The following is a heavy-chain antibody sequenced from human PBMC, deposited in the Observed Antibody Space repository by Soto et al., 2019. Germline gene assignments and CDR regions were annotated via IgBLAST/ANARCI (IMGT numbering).Heavy chain of an antibody. CDR2: IYPGDSDT. V-gene: IGHV5-51*01. CDR3: ARHNNYGMDV. CDR1: GYIFTTYW. Sequence: PGESLKISCKGSGYIFTTYWICCLRQMPVKGLEWMGIIYPGDSDTRYSPSFQGQVTISADKSISSAYLRWSSLTASDSAMYYCARHNNYGMDVWGQGTTVTVS. J-gene: IGHJ6*02.